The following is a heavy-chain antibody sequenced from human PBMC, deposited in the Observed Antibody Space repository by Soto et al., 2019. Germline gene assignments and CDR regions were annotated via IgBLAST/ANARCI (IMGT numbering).Heavy chain of an antibody. V-gene: IGHV1-2*04. CDR3: ARGNCGGDCYPDY. CDR1: GYTFTGYY. J-gene: IGHJ4*02. CDR2: INPNSGGT. D-gene: IGHD2-21*02. Sequence: QVQLVQSGAEVKKPGASVKVSYKAAGYTFTGYYMHSVRQAPGQGLEWMGWINPNSGGTNYAQKLQGWVTMTRDTSISTAYMELSRLRSDDTAVYYCARGNCGGDCYPDYWGQGTLVTVSS.